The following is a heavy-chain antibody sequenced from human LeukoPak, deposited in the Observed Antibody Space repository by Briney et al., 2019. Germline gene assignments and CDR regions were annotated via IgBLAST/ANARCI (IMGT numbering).Heavy chain of an antibody. J-gene: IGHJ4*02. CDR1: GSTFSSYA. CDR3: AREFYCGGDCYLSSFDY. V-gene: IGHV3-30*04. D-gene: IGHD2-21*02. CDR2: ISYDGSNK. Sequence: PGGSLRLSCAASGSTFSSYAMHWVRQAPGKGLEWVAVISYDGSNKYYADSVKGRFTISRDNSKNMLYLQMNSLRAEDTAVYYCAREFYCGGDCYLSSFDYWGQGTLVTVSS.